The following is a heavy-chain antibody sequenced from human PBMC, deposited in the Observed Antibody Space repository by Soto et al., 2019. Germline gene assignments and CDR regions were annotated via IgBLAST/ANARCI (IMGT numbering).Heavy chain of an antibody. CDR2: ISGSGGST. Sequence: EVQLLECGGSLVQPGGSLRLSSAASGFSFSSYAMSWVCQAPGKGLEWVSAISGSGGSTYYADSVKGRFTISRVNSKNTLYLQMYSLTAKDTAVYYCASHGGSGWHYGWFDSWGQGTLVTVSS. J-gene: IGHJ5*01. CDR3: ASHGGSGWHYGWFDS. D-gene: IGHD6-19*01. CDR1: GFSFSSYA. V-gene: IGHV3-23*01.